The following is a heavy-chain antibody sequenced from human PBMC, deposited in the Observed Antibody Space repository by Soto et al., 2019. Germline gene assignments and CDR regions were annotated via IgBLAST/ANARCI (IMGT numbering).Heavy chain of an antibody. V-gene: IGHV3-30-3*01. CDR2: ISYDGTNE. Sequence: QVQLVESGGGVVQPGRSLRLSCAASEFSFRSHAMHWVRQAPGKGLEWVALISYDGTNEYYADSVKGRFTISRDSSKSILYLQMSSLRPDDTAVYYCARDFGATNYYSGMDVWGHGTTVTVSS. D-gene: IGHD3-16*01. J-gene: IGHJ6*02. CDR1: EFSFRSHA. CDR3: ARDFGATNYYSGMDV.